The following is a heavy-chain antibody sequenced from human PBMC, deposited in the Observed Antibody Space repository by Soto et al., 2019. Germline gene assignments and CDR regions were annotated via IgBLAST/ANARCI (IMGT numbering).Heavy chain of an antibody. Sequence: SETLSLTCPVSGGSISSGGYYWSWIRQHPGKGLEWIGYIYYSGSTYYNPFLKSRVTISVDTSKNQFSLKLSSVTAADTAVYYCARVGSGAYSSIQNYYYYMDVWGKGTTVTVSS. CDR1: GGSISSGGYY. V-gene: IGHV4-31*03. CDR3: ARVGSGAYSSIQNYYYYMDV. J-gene: IGHJ6*03. CDR2: IYYSGST. D-gene: IGHD6-13*01.